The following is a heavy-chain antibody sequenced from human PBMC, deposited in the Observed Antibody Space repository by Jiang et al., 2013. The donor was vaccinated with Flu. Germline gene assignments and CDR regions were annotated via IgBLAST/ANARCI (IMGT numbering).Heavy chain of an antibody. Sequence: VQLLESGGGVVQPGGSLRLSCAASGFSFSSHGMHWVRQAPGKGLEWVAFMRYDGSNKYYADSVMGRFTISRDNSKNTLYLQINSLRPDDTAVYYCAKEVEAWELLPSSFDSWGQGTLVTVSS. CDR2: MRYDGSNK. D-gene: IGHD1-26*01. V-gene: IGHV3-30*02. CDR1: GFSFSSHG. J-gene: IGHJ4*02. CDR3: AKEVEAWELLPSSFDS.